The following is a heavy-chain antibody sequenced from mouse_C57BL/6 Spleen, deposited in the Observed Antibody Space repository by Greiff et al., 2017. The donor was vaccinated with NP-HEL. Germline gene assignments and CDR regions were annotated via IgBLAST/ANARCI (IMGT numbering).Heavy chain of an antibody. CDR2: IHPNSGST. CDR1: GYTFTSYW. Sequence: QVQLKESGAELVKPGASVKLSCKASGYTFTSYWMHWVKQRPGQGLEWIGMIHPNSGSTNYNEKFKSKATLTVDKSSSTAYMQLSSLTSEDSAVYYCARGDYYGSTAYWGQGTLVTVSA. CDR3: ARGDYYGSTAY. V-gene: IGHV1-64*01. J-gene: IGHJ3*01. D-gene: IGHD1-1*01.